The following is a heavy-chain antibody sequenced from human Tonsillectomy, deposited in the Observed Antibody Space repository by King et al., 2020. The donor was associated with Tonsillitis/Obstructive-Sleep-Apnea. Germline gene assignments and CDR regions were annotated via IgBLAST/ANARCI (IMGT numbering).Heavy chain of an antibody. V-gene: IGHV3-15*07. CDR1: GFTFSNAW. D-gene: IGHD5-12*01. CDR2: IKSKTDGGTT. CDR3: TTDSGYDQTYYYYYYGMDV. J-gene: IGHJ6*02. Sequence: QLVQSGGGLVKPGGSLRLSCAASGFTFSNAWMNWVRQAPGKGLEWVGRIKSKTDGGTTDYAAPVKGRFTISRDDSKNTLYLQMNSLKTEDTAVYYCTTDSGYDQTYYYYYYGMDVWGQGTTVTVSS.